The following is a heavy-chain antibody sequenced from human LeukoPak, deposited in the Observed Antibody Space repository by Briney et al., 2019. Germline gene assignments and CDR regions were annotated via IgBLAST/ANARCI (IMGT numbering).Heavy chain of an antibody. CDR3: TTGNWGPY. D-gene: IGHD7-27*01. J-gene: IGHJ4*02. V-gene: IGHV3-15*07. Sequence: GGSLRLSCAASGFTFSNAWMNWVRQAPGKGLEWVGRIKSKTDGETTDFGAPVKGRFAISRDDSKDTMYLHMNSLRTEDTAVYYCTTGNWGPYWGQGTLVTVSS. CDR2: IKSKTDGETT. CDR1: GFTFSNAW.